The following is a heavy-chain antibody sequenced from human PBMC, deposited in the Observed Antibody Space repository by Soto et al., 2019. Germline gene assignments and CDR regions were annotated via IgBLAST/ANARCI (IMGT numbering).Heavy chain of an antibody. CDR1: GGSISSYY. CDR3: ARGGITMVRGVIDYYYGMDV. V-gene: IGHV4-59*01. D-gene: IGHD3-10*01. CDR2: IYYSGST. J-gene: IGHJ6*02. Sequence: SETLSLTCTVSGGSISSYYWSWIRQPPGKGLEWIGYIYYSGSTNYNPSLKSRVTISVDTSKNQFSLKLSSVTAADTAVYYCARGGITMVRGVIDYYYGMDVWGQGTTVTVSS.